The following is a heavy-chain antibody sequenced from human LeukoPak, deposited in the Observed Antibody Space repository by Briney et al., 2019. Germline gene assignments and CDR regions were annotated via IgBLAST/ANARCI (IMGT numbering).Heavy chain of an antibody. CDR1: GYTFGGNY. D-gene: IGHD4-11*01. J-gene: IGHJ4*02. CDR3: ARDPSSVTLYFFDY. V-gene: IGHV1-2*02. CDR2: IDANNGDT. Sequence: ASVKISCNSSGYTFGGNYIHWLRQAPAQGLEWMGWIDANNGDTKSAQKFHGRVTMSRDTSISTAYMDLSILSPDDAAVYYCARDPSSVTLYFFDYWGQGTLVTVSS.